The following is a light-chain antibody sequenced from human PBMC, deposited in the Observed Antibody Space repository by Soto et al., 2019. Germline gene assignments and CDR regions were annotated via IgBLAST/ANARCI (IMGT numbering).Light chain of an antibody. J-gene: IGLJ3*02. CDR1: TGTVTSGHW. CDR3: LLFYGTTVV. CDR2: DTN. Sequence: QAVVTQEPSLTVSPGGTVTLTCGSSTGTVTSGHWLYWFQQKPGQAPRTLIYDTNKRHSWTPARFLGSLLGDKAALTLSDAQPEDEAEYHCLLFYGTTVVFGGGTKVTVL. V-gene: IGLV7-46*01.